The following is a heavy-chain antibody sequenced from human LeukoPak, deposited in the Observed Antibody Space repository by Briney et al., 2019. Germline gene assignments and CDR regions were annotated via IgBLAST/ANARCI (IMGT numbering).Heavy chain of an antibody. CDR2: INQDGREK. V-gene: IGHV3-7*04. D-gene: IGHD5-12*01. CDR1: GLGFGSFW. CDR3: ARGEGYSGHAD. J-gene: IGHJ4*02. Sequence: GGSLRLSCAASGLGFGSFWMSWVRQAPGKGLEWVANINQDGREKDYVDSVKGRFTISRDNAKNSLYLQMNSLRAEDTAVYYCARGEGYSGHADWGQGTLVTVSS.